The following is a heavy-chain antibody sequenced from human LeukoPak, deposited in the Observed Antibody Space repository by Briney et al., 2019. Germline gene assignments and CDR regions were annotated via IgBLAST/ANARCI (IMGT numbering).Heavy chain of an antibody. J-gene: IGHJ4*02. CDR2: IYTSGST. D-gene: IGHD2-21*01. V-gene: IGHV4-61*02. CDR3: ARGSRLPFNY. Sequence: SETLSLTCTVSGGSISSGSYYWSWIRQPAGKGLEWIGRIYTSGSTNYNPSLKSRVTISVGTSKNQFSLKLSSVTAADTAVYYCARGSRLPFNYWGQGTLVTVSS. CDR1: GGSISSGSYY.